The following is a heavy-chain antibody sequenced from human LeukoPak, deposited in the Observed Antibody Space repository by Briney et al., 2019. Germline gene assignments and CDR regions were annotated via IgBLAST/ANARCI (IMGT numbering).Heavy chain of an antibody. CDR2: IDPSDSYT. CDR1: GYKFTSYW. V-gene: IGHV5-10-1*01. J-gene: IGHJ3*02. CDR3: AKPMTGAPDAFDS. D-gene: IGHD3-9*01. Sequence: GESLRIFWQGSGYKFTSYWISWVRPMPGKGLEWMGRIDPSDSYTNYSPSFQGHVTISADKSISTAYLQWSSLKAPDTAMYFCAKPMTGAPDAFDSWGQGTMVTVSS.